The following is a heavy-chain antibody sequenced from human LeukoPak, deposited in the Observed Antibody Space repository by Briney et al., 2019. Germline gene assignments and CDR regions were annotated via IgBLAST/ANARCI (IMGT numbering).Heavy chain of an antibody. V-gene: IGHV3-48*02. CDR2: ISSSSRTI. Sequence: GGSLRLSCEASEFTFNSYGMNWVRQSPGKFLEWVSSISSSSRTIYYADSVKGRSTISRDNAKNSLYLQMNSLRDEDTAVYYCARENLSTHCTNGICHTDHYYMDVWGKGTTVTVSS. J-gene: IGHJ6*03. D-gene: IGHD2-8*01. CDR3: ARENLSTHCTNGICHTDHYYMDV. CDR1: EFTFNSYG.